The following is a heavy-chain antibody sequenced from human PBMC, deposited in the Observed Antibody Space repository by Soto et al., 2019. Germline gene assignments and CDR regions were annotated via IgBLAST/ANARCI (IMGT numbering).Heavy chain of an antibody. Sequence: QVQLQESGPGLVKPSQTLSLTCTVSGDSISSGDYYWSWIRQSPGKGLEWIGNIYYTGSTSYNPSLKSRVTISVDTSKNPFSLKLISVTAADTAVYYCAREGTYYHESNGYYYAYYGMDVWGQGTTVTVSS. D-gene: IGHD3-22*01. CDR3: AREGTYYHESNGYYYAYYGMDV. J-gene: IGHJ6*02. CDR2: IYYTGST. CDR1: GDSISSGDYY. V-gene: IGHV4-30-4*01.